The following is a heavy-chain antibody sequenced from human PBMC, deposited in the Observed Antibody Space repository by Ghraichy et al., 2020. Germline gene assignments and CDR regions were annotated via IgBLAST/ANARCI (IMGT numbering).Heavy chain of an antibody. Sequence: SETLSLTCAVYGGSFSGYYWSWIRQPPGKGLEWIGEINHSGSTNYNPSLKSRVTISIDTSKNQFSLKLSSVTAADTAVYYCARYYYDSSGYYYFDYWGQGTLVTVSS. V-gene: IGHV4-34*01. CDR2: INHSGST. CDR3: ARYYYDSSGYYYFDY. CDR1: GGSFSGYY. D-gene: IGHD3-22*01. J-gene: IGHJ4*02.